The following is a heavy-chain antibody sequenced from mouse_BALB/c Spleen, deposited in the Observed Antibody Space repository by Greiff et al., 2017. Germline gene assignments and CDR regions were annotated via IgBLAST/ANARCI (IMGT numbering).Heavy chain of an antibody. V-gene: IGHV5-17*02. D-gene: IGHD4-1*01. J-gene: IGHJ2*01. CDR3: ARFRGGTYYFDY. CDR2: ISSGSSTI. Sequence: EVMLVESGGGLVQPGGSRKLSCAASGFTFSSFGMHWVRQAPEKGLEWVAYISSGSSTIYYADTVKGRFTISRDNPKNTLFLQMTSLRSEDTAMYYCARFRGGTYYFDYWGQGTTLTVSS. CDR1: GFTFSSFG.